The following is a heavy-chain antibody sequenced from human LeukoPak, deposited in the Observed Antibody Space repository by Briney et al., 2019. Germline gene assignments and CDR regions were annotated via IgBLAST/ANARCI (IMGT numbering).Heavy chain of an antibody. CDR1: VFTFSGSA. CDR2: IRSKANSYAT. Sequence: PGGSLRLSCAASVFTFSGSAMHWVRQASGKGLEWVGRIRSKANSYATAYAASVKGRFTISRDESKNTAYLQMNSLKTEDTAVYYCTRRAKDDSSGYYSTWGQGTLVTVSS. V-gene: IGHV3-73*01. J-gene: IGHJ5*02. CDR3: TRRAKDDSSGYYST. D-gene: IGHD3-22*01.